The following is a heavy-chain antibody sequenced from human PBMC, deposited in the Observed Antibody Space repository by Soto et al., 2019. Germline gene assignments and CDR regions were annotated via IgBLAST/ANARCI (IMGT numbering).Heavy chain of an antibody. Sequence: SETLSLTCNVSGRSINSYYWSWVRQPPGKGLEWIGYIYDSGITSYNPSLKSRVTMSADTSKNQFSLKLTAVTGADTAVYYCARTYDSNGYANEFDSWGQGILVTVSS. CDR2: IYDSGIT. V-gene: IGHV4-59*01. CDR3: ARTYDSNGYANEFDS. J-gene: IGHJ4*02. CDR1: GRSINSYY. D-gene: IGHD3-22*01.